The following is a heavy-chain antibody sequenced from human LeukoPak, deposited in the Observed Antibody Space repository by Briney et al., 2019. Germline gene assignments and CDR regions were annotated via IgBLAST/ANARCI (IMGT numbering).Heavy chain of an antibody. CDR1: GGSITSSTYS. CDR2: FYYTGDT. V-gene: IGHV4-39*02. D-gene: IGHD2-15*01. J-gene: IGHJ4*02. Sequence: SETLSLTCSVSGGSITSSTYSWGWIRQPPGKGLEWIGSFYYTGDTYYGPSLKSRVTISVDSSKNHFSLNLTSLTAADTAVYYCARLLPYCSEGICYFWEYFDSRGQGTLVTVSS. CDR3: ARLLPYCSEGICYFWEYFDS.